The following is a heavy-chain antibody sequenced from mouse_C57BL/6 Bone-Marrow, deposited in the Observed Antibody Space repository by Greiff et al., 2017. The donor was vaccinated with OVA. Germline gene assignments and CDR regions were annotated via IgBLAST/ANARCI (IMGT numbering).Heavy chain of an antibody. J-gene: IGHJ2*01. CDR1: GYTFTDYC. V-gene: IGHV1-26*01. D-gene: IGHD2-12*01. Sequence: EVKLQQSGPELVKPGASVKISCKASGYTFTDYCMNWVKQSHGKSLEWIGDINPNNGGTSYNQKFKGKATLTVDKSSSTAYMELRSLTSEDSAVYYCARRAGIYSYYYFDYWGRGTTITVSS. CDR2: INPNNGGT. CDR3: ARRAGIYSYYYFDY.